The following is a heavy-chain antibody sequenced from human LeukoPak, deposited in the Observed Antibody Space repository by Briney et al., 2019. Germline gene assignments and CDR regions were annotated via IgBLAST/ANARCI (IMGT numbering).Heavy chain of an antibody. CDR1: GYIFTNYD. V-gene: IGHV1-8*03. J-gene: IGHJ4*02. Sequence: ASVKVSCKASGYIFTNYDINWLRQAAGQGLEWMGLMNPNNGNTGYAQKFQGRVTITRHTSITTAYMQANSLISEDTAVYYCPRRAHSGSYFVAFGDWGEGTPVTVSS. CDR3: PRRAHSGSYFVAFGD. CDR2: MNPNNGNT. D-gene: IGHD1-26*01.